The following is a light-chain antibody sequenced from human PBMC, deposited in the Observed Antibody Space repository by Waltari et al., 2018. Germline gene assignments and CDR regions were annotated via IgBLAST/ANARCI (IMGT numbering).Light chain of an antibody. CDR2: AAY. J-gene: IGKJ2*01. V-gene: IGKV3-15*01. CDR1: QSVGSN. CDR3: HQYINWPYT. Sequence: EVVMTQSPATLSVSPGERATLSCRASQSVGSNLAWYQQKPGQAPSLIIHAAYTRATGIPARFSGSWCGTDFTLTISSLQSEDFAVYFCHQYINWPYTCGQGTKRELK.